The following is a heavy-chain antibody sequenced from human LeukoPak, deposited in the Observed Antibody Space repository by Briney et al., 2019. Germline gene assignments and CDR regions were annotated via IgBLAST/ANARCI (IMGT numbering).Heavy chain of an antibody. CDR3: ARGSSWYEVRFDY. CDR1: GGSISGYY. D-gene: IGHD6-13*01. J-gene: IGHJ4*02. CDR2: ISGSGSA. Sequence: PSETLSLTCTVPGGSISGYYWSWIRQPAGKGLEWIGRISGSGSADYNPSLKSRVTMSVDKSKNQFSLKLSSVTAADTAVYYCARGSSWYEVRFDYWGQGTLVTVSS. V-gene: IGHV4-4*07.